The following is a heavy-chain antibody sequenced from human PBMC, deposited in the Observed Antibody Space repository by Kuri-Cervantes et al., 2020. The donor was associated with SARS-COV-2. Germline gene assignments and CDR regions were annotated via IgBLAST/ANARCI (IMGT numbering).Heavy chain of an antibody. V-gene: IGHV4-4*02. CDR1: GGSISSNW. CDR2: IYHSGST. CDR3: ARVLSRTFHGGAFDI. D-gene: IGHD2/OR15-2a*01. J-gene: IGHJ3*02. Sequence: GSLRLSCVVSGGSISSNWWTWVRHPPGKGLEWIGEIYHSGSTNYSPSLGGRATISLDKSKNQFSLNVYSVTAADTAVYYCARVLSRTFHGGAFDIWGQGTTVTVSS.